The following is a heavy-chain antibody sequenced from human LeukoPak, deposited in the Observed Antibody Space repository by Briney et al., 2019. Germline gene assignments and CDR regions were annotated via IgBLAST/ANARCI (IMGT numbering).Heavy chain of an antibody. CDR1: GFTFSSYG. CDR3: AKDQTGGGCDY. J-gene: IGHJ4*02. CDR2: ISYDGSNK. V-gene: IGHV3-30*18. Sequence: GGSLRLSCAASGFTFSSYGMHWVRQAPGKGLGWVAVISYDGSNKYYADSVKGRFTISRDNSKNTLYLRMNSLRAEDTAVYYCAKDQTGGGCDYWGQGTLVTVSS. D-gene: IGHD1-1*01.